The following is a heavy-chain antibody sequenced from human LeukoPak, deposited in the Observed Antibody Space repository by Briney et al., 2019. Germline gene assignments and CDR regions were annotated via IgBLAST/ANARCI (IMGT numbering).Heavy chain of an antibody. CDR3: AKDNRRHYTSGPNPDSLH. Sequence: GGSLRLSCAASGFTFSGYPMHWVRQAPGKGLDWVAIISDDGGRKFYADSVKGRFTISRDNAKNSLYLQMNSLRVEDTAFYYCAKDNRRHYTSGPNPDSLHWGQGALVTVSS. D-gene: IGHD6-19*01. CDR1: GFTFSGYP. J-gene: IGHJ4*02. CDR2: ISDDGGRK. V-gene: IGHV3-30*04.